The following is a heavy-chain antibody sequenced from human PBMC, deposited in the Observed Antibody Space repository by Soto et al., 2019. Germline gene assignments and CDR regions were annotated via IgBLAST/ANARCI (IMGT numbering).Heavy chain of an antibody. CDR3: ARGLTMIVVFHY. D-gene: IGHD3-22*01. V-gene: IGHV4-34*01. Sequence: PSETLSLTCAVYGGSFSGYYWSWIRQPPGKGLEWIGEINHSGSTNYNPSLKSRVTISVDTSKNQFSLKLSSVTAADTAVYYCARGLTMIVVFHYWRQGTLVTVSS. CDR1: GGSFSGYY. CDR2: INHSGST. J-gene: IGHJ4*02.